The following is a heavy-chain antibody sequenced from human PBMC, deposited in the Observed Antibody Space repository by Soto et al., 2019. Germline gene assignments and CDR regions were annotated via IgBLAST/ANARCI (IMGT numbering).Heavy chain of an antibody. CDR3: AKDFTVGLDY. J-gene: IGHJ4*02. CDR1: GFTFSSYG. Sequence: QVQLVESGGGVVQPGRSLRLSCAASGFTFSSYGMHWVRQAPGKGLEWVAVISYDGSNKYYADSVKGRFTISRDNSKNTLYLQMNSLRAEDTAVYYCAKDFTVGLDYWGQGTLVTVSS. V-gene: IGHV3-30*18. CDR2: ISYDGSNK.